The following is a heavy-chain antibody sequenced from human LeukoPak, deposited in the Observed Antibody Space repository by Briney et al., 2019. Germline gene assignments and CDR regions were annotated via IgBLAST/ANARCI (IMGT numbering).Heavy chain of an antibody. V-gene: IGHV4-61*02. D-gene: IGHD4-17*01. J-gene: IGHJ3*02. CDR2: IYTSGST. Sequence: SETLSLTCTVSGGSISSGSYYWSWIRQPAGKGLEWIGRIYTSGSTNYNPSLKSRVTISVDTSKNQFSLKLSSVTAADTAVYYCARDPSYDYGDYLFGDAFDIWGQGTMVTVSS. CDR1: GGSISSGSYY. CDR3: ARDPSYDYGDYLFGDAFDI.